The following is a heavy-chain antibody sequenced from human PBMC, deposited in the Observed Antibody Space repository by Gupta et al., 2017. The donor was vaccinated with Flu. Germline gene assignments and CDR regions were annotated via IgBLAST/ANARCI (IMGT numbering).Heavy chain of an antibody. CDR2: IYPGDSDT. CDR3: ARPYYDSSGLRRAFDI. D-gene: IGHD3-22*01. V-gene: IGHV5-51*03. J-gene: IGHJ3*02. CDR1: GYSFTSYW. Sequence: EVQLVQSGAEVKKPGESLKISCKGSGYSFTSYWIGWVRQMPGKGLEWMGIIYPGDSDTRYRPSFQGQVTISADKSISTAYLQWSSLKASDTAMYYCARPYYDSSGLRRAFDIWGQGTMVTVSS.